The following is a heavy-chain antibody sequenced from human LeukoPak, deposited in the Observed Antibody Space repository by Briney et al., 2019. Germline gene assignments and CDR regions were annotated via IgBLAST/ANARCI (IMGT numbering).Heavy chain of an antibody. CDR2: ISSSSSTI. Sequence: PGGSLRLSCAASGFTFSSYSMNWVRQAPGKGLEWVSYISSSSSTIYYADSVKGRFTISRDNAKNSLYLQMNSLRAEDTAVYYCTRGQRGTYYGPPEYWGQGTLVTVSS. V-gene: IGHV3-48*01. J-gene: IGHJ4*02. D-gene: IGHD1-26*01. CDR1: GFTFSSYS. CDR3: TRGQRGTYYGPPEY.